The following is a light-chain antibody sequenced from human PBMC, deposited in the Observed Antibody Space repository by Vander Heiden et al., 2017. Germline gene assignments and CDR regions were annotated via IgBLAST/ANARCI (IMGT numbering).Light chain of an antibody. CDR2: DVT. V-gene: IGLV2-11*02. CDR1: SSDGGGYNY. Sequence: QSALTQPRSVSGSPGQSVTLACTGTSSDGGGYNYGSWYQQPPGKAHKLIIDDVTKRPSGVPDRFSGSKSGNTASLSISGLQAEDEADYYCCSYAGPYTWVFGGGTKLTVL. J-gene: IGLJ3*02. CDR3: CSYAGPYTWV.